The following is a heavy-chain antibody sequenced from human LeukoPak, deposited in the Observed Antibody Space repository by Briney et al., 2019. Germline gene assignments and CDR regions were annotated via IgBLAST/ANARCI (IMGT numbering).Heavy chain of an antibody. Sequence: SETLSLTCTVSGGSISSYYWSWIRQLPGKGLEWIGYIYYSGSTNYNPSLKSRVTISVDTSKNQFSLKLSSVTAADTAVYYCARLRSGLIPDYWGQGTLVTVSS. J-gene: IGHJ4*02. CDR2: IYYSGST. CDR3: ARLRSGLIPDY. V-gene: IGHV4-59*01. CDR1: GGSISSYY. D-gene: IGHD3-3*01.